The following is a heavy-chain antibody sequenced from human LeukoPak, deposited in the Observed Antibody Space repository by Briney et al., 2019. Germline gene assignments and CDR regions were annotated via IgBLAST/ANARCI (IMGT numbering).Heavy chain of an antibody. Sequence: PGGSLRLSCAASGFTFRTYSIIWVRQAPGKGVEWVSHIGGSGSFIYYADSVKGRFTISRDNAKNSVFLRMNSLRAEDTAVYYCARFLASWDRYYTDVWGKGTTVSVSS. CDR1: GFTFRTYS. D-gene: IGHD2-2*01. J-gene: IGHJ6*03. CDR3: ARFLASWDRYYTDV. CDR2: IGGSGSFI. V-gene: IGHV3-48*01.